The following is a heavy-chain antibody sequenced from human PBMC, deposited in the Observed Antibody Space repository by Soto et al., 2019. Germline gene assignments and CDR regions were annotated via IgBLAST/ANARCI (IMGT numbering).Heavy chain of an antibody. Sequence: SSVKVSCKASGFTFITYGFSWVRQAAGQGLEWMGWMNPNNGNAGFAQKFRGRINMTRNTSISTAYLELSSLRSDDSAVYFCARRKERSGPYYLDLWGQGTQVTVPS. CDR3: ARRKERSGPYYLDL. CDR1: GFTFITYG. D-gene: IGHD6-25*01. CDR2: MNPNNGNA. V-gene: IGHV1-8*01. J-gene: IGHJ4*02.